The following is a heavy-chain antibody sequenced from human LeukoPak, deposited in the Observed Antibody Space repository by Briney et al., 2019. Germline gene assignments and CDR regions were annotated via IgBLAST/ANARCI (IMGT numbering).Heavy chain of an antibody. CDR1: GGSFSGYY. CDR3: ARGLGATGPYDY. CDR2: INHSGST. J-gene: IGHJ4*02. D-gene: IGHD3-9*01. V-gene: IGHV4-34*01. Sequence: PSETLSLTCAVYGGSFSGYYWSWIRQPPGKGLECIGEINHSGSTNYNPSLKSRVTISVDTSKNQFSLKLSSVTAADTAVYYCARGLGATGPYDYWGQGTLVTVSS.